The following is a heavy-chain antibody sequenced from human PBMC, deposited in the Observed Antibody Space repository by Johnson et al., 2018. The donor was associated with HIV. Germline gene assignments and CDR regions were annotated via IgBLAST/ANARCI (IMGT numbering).Heavy chain of an antibody. CDR2: ISGSGGST. J-gene: IGHJ3*02. D-gene: IGHD3-22*01. CDR3: SSPWYYDMYAFDI. V-gene: IGHV3-23*04. Sequence: EQLVESGGGVVQPGRSLRLSCAASAFTFSSYAMHWVRQAPGKGLEWVSAISGSGGSTYYADSVKGRFTISRDNSKNTLYLQMNSLRAEDTAVYYCSSPWYYDMYAFDIWGQGTLVTVSS. CDR1: AFTFSSYA.